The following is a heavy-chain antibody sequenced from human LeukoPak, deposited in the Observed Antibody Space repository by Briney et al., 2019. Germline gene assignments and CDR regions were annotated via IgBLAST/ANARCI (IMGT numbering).Heavy chain of an antibody. CDR2: ISPSGDTP. V-gene: IGHV3-23*01. D-gene: IGHD3-10*01. Sequence: PWGSLRLSCAASGFTFSAHGMNWVRQAPGKGLEWVSGISPSGDTPWYTDSVKGRFTISRDNSKNTVYLQMNSLRAEDTALYYCAKDPGSIHFMDWGQGILVTVSS. CDR3: AKDPGSIHFMD. J-gene: IGHJ4*02. CDR1: GFTFSAHG.